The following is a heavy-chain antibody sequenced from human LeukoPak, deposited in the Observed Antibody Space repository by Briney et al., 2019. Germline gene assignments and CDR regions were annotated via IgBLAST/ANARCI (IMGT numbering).Heavy chain of an antibody. CDR2: MNPNSGNT. Sequence: ASVKVSCKASGYTFTSYDINWVRQATGQWLEWMGWMNPNSGNTGYAQKFQGRVTMTRNTSISTAYMELSSLRSEDTAVYYCARGVRRRGYDNYFDYWGQGTLVTVSS. J-gene: IGHJ4*02. V-gene: IGHV1-8*01. CDR3: ARGVRRRGYDNYFDY. CDR1: GYTFTSYD. D-gene: IGHD5-12*01.